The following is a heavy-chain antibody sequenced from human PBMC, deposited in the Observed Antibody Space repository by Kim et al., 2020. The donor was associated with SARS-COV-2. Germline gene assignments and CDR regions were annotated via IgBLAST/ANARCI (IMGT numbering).Heavy chain of an antibody. CDR1: GESLTNIY. CDR3: ATGPGLVRGFYAMDV. D-gene: IGHD3-10*01. V-gene: IGHV4-34*01. CDR2: VHYSGRA. J-gene: IGHJ6*02. Sequence: SETLSLTCAVHGESLTNIYWTWIRQTPGKGLEWIGEVHYSGRASYNPSLESRVTISVDTSKNLFSLKLNSMTAADTAVYYCATGPGLVRGFYAMDVWGQGTTVTVSS.